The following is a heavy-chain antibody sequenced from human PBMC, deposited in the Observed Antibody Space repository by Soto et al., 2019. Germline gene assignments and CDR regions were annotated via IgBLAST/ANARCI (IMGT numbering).Heavy chain of an antibody. Sequence: PSETLSLTCTVSGGSISSFYWSWIRQPPGTGLEWIGYIYYIGSTNCNPSLKSRVSISVDTSKNQFSLKLSSVTAADTAMYYCARHYDFWSGYYDYWGQGTLVTVSS. V-gene: IGHV4-59*01. CDR3: ARHYDFWSGYYDY. CDR2: IYYIGST. CDR1: GGSISSFY. J-gene: IGHJ4*02. D-gene: IGHD3-3*01.